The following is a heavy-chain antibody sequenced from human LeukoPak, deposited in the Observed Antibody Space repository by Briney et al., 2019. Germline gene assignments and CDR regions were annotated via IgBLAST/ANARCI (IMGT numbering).Heavy chain of an antibody. V-gene: IGHV4-31*03. CDR1: GGSISSGGYY. D-gene: IGHD4-11*01. J-gene: IGHJ4*02. CDR3: ARVRSVKYYFDY. CDR2: IYYSGTS. Sequence: SETLSLTCTVSGGSISSGGYYWSWIRQHPGKGLQWIGYIYYSGTSYNNPSLQSRVTISVDTSKSQFSLKLTSVTAADTAVYYCARVRSVKYYFDYWGQGTLVTVSS.